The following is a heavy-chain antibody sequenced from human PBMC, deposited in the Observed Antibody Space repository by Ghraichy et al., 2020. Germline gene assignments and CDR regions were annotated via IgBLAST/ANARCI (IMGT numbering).Heavy chain of an antibody. D-gene: IGHD3-3*01. Sequence: GGSLRLSCAASGFTFSSYSMNWVRQAPGKGLEWVSTIAATTGDIYYADSVKGRVTSSRDSAKNSLYLQLNSLRDEDTAVYYWSTPYYNYWSGYLPAGGMDVWGQGTTVTVSS. J-gene: IGHJ6*02. CDR2: IAATTGDI. CDR1: GFTFSSYS. V-gene: IGHV3-48*02. CDR3: STPYYNYWSGYLPAGGMDV.